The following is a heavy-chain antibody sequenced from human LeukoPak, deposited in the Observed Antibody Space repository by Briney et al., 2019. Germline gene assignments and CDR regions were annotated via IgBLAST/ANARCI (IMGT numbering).Heavy chain of an antibody. CDR1: GFTFTSYP. J-gene: IGHJ4*02. CDR3: AKYIGPSRRIFDH. Sequence: GGSLRLSCAASGFTFTSYPMTWVRQAPGKGLEWVSSISETGATTNYADSVKGRFTISRDNSKNTLYLQMSSLRAEDAAVYFCAKYIGPSRRIFDHWGQGTLVAVSS. V-gene: IGHV3-23*01. D-gene: IGHD2/OR15-2a*01. CDR2: ISETGATT.